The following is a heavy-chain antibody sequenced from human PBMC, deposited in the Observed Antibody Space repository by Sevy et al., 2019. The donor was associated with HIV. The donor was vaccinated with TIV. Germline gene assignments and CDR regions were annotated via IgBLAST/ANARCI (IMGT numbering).Heavy chain of an antibody. CDR3: ARELWPGDY. CDR1: GFTFSDYY. CDR2: IKQDGSQK. J-gene: IGHJ4*02. V-gene: IGHV3-7*01. Sequence: GGFLRLSCAASGFTFSDYYMGWVRQAPGKGLEWVANIKQDGSQKNYVDSVKGRFTISRDNAKNSLYLQMNRLRVDDTALYYCARELWPGDYWGQGTLVTVSS. D-gene: IGHD2-21*01.